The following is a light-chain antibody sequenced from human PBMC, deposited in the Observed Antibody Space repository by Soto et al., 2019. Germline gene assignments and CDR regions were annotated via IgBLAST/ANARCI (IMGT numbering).Light chain of an antibody. J-gene: IGLJ1*01. CDR3: SSFTSSSTFV. CDR1: SSDVGRYNY. Sequence: QSALAQPASGSGSRGQSITISCTGTSSDVGRYNYVSWFQQHPGKVPKLIIYDVSNWPSGVSDRFSGSKSGNTASLTISGLHPEDEADYYCSSFTSSSTFVFGTGTKVTVL. CDR2: DVS. V-gene: IGLV2-14*03.